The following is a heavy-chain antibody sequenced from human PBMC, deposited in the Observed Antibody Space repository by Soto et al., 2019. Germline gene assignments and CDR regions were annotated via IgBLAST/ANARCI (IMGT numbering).Heavy chain of an antibody. CDR1: GGSVSSGSYY. J-gene: IGHJ4*02. V-gene: IGHV4-61*01. Sequence: SETLSLTCTVSGGSVSSGSYYWSWIRQPPGKGLEWIGYIYYSGSTNYNPSLKSRVTISVDTSKNQFSLKLSSVTAADTAVYYCARGELPDYCGQGTLVTVSS. D-gene: IGHD1-7*01. CDR2: IYYSGST. CDR3: ARGELPDY.